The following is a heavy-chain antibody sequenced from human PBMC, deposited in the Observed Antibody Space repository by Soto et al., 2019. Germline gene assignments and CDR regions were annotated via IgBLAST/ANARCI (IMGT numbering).Heavy chain of an antibody. CDR3: AKGGPFTGGFDP. J-gene: IGHJ5*02. Sequence: GGSLRLSCAGSGLTLRSYAMTWIRQTPEKGLEWVSTISGRSGVPSYADSVNGRFTVSRDNSKNTLYLQMNSLRPDDTAIYYCAKGGPFTGGFDPWGQGTLVTVSS. CDR1: GLTLRSYA. D-gene: IGHD3-16*01. V-gene: IGHV3-23*01. CDR2: ISGRSGVP.